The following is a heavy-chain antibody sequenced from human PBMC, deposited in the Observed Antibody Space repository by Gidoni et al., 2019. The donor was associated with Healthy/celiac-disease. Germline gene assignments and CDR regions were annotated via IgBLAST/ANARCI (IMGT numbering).Heavy chain of an antibody. V-gene: IGHV1-2*02. J-gene: IGHJ3*02. CDR2: INPNSGGT. CDR1: GYTFTGYY. CDR3: ARDRYSYYDSRGAAFDI. D-gene: IGHD3-22*01. Sequence: QVQLVQSGAEVKKPGASVKVSCKASGYTFTGYYMHWVRQAPGQGLEWMGWINPNSGGTNYAQKFQGRVTMTRDTSISTAYMELSRLRSDDTAVYYCARDRYSYYDSRGAAFDIWGQGTMVTVSS.